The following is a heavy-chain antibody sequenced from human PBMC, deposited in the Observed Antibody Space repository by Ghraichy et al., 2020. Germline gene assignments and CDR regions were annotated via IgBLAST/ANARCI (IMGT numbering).Heavy chain of an antibody. CDR2: INPNSGGT. J-gene: IGHJ4*02. Sequence: ASVKVSCKASGYTFTGYYMHWVRQAPGQGLEWMGWINPNSGGTNYAQKFQGRVTMTRDTSISTAYMELSRLRSDDTAVYYCARDRRWLQFLFDYWGQGTLVTVSS. CDR1: GYTFTGYY. V-gene: IGHV1-2*02. CDR3: ARDRRWLQFLFDY. D-gene: IGHD5-24*01.